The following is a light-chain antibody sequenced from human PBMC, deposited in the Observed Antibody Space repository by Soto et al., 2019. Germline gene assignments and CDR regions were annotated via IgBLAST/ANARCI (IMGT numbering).Light chain of an antibody. CDR2: DAS. V-gene: IGKV1-33*01. Sequence: DIQMTQSPSSLSASVGERVTITCQASQDISDYLSWYQQKPGKAPKLLIHDASDLETGVPSRFSGSGTRTDFTFTIRSLQPEDVATYFCQQHDDFPRTFGQGTTVEL. CDR1: QDISDY. J-gene: IGKJ1*01. CDR3: QQHDDFPRT.